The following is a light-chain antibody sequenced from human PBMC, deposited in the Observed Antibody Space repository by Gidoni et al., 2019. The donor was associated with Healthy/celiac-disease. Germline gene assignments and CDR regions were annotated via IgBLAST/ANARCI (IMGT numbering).Light chain of an antibody. CDR2: GAS. Sequence: EIVMTQSPATLSVSPGERATLSCRASQSVSSNFAWYQQKPGQAPRLLIYGASTRATGIPARFSGSVSGTEFTLTINSLQSEDFAVYYCQQYNNWPYTFXXXTKLEIK. V-gene: IGKV3-15*01. CDR1: QSVSSN. CDR3: QQYNNWPYT. J-gene: IGKJ2*01.